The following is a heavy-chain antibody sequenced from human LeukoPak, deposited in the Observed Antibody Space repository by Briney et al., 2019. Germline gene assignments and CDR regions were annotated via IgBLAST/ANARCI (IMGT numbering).Heavy chain of an antibody. CDR3: ARDKGSGYLGAFDI. J-gene: IGHJ3*02. CDR2: IYYSGST. CDR1: GGSISSYY. V-gene: IGHV4-59*01. Sequence: PSETLSLTCTVSGGSISSYYWSWIRQPPGKGLEWIGYIYYSGSTNYNPSLKSRVTISVDTSKNQFSLKLSSVTAADTAVYYCARDKGSGYLGAFDIWGQGTMVTVSS. D-gene: IGHD3-22*01.